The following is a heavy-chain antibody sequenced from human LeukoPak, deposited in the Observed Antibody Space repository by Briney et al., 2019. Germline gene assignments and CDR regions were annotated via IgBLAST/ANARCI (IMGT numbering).Heavy chain of an antibody. D-gene: IGHD6-19*01. J-gene: IGHJ4*02. CDR1: RYIFLRYY. Sequence: ASVTVSFKASRYIFLRYYIHWVRPAPGQGVAWMGWINPNSGGTNYAQKFQGRVTMTRDTTISTAYMELSRLRSDDTAVYYCARATRSSGWFYFDYWGQGTLVTVSS. CDR3: ARATRSSGWFYFDY. V-gene: IGHV1-2*02. CDR2: INPNSGGT.